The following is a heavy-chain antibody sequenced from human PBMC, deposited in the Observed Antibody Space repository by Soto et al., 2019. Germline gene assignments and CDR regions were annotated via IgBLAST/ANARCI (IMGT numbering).Heavy chain of an antibody. D-gene: IGHD3-22*01. Sequence: QVHLVQSGAEVKMPGSSVRVSCASSGGAFSTSDIGWVRQAPGQGLEWMGGIIPVFGAANYAQKFKGRVTITADESTRTAYLEMSSLKPEDTATYYCAIDPRSGWAHDAFDVWGPGTSIIVSS. J-gene: IGHJ3*01. CDR2: IIPVFGAA. V-gene: IGHV1-69*01. CDR3: AIDPRSGWAHDAFDV. CDR1: GGAFSTSD.